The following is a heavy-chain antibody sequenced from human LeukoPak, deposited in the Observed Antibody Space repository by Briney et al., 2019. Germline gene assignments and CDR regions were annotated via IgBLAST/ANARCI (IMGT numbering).Heavy chain of an antibody. J-gene: IGHJ4*01. D-gene: IGHD3-3*01. CDR1: GYSFTSYG. CDR3: ASRSGSTPYYIDY. V-gene: IGHV1-18*01. CDR2: ISTYNGNT. Sequence: ASVKVSCKVSGYSFTSYGMSWVRQAPGQGLEWMGWISTYNGNTNYAQKLQGRVTMTTDTSTSTAYMELRSLRSDDTAVYYCASRSGSTPYYIDYWAKEPWSPSPQ.